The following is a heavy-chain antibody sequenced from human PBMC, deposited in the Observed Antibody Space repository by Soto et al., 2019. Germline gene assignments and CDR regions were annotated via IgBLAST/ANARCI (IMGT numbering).Heavy chain of an antibody. CDR3: AVLKSYCSSTSCYGGRYYYYGMDV. CDR2: IIPIFGTA. V-gene: IGHV1-69*13. J-gene: IGHJ6*02. D-gene: IGHD2-2*01. CDR1: GGTFSSYA. Sequence: SVKVSCKASGGTFSSYAISWVRQAPGQGLEWMGGIIPIFGTANYAQKFQGRVTITADESTSTAYMELSSLRSEDTAVYYCAVLKSYCSSTSCYGGRYYYYGMDVWGQGTTVTVSS.